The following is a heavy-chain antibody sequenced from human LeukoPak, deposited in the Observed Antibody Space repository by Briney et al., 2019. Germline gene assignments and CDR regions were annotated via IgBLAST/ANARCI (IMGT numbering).Heavy chain of an antibody. CDR3: ARTTAAGSHYFDY. D-gene: IGHD6-13*01. CDR1: GGSFSGYY. CDR2: INHSGST. J-gene: IGHJ4*02. V-gene: IGHV4-34*01. Sequence: NPSETLSLTCAVYGGSFSGYYWSWIRQPPGKGLEWIGEINHSGSTNYNPSLKSRVTISVDTSNNQFSLKLSSVAAADTAVYYCARTTAAGSHYFDYWGQGTLVTVSS.